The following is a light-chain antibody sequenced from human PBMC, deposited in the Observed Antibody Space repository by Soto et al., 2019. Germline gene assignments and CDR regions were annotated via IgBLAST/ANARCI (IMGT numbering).Light chain of an antibody. V-gene: IGKV3-20*01. CDR3: QQCGSSPQLT. J-gene: IGKJ4*01. CDR2: GAS. CDR1: QSVSSN. Sequence: EIVITQSPATLSVSPGERATLSCRASQSVSSNLAWYQQKPGQAPRLLIYGASSRATGIPDRFSGSGSGTDFTLTISRLEPEDFAVYYCQQCGSSPQLTFGGGTKVDIK.